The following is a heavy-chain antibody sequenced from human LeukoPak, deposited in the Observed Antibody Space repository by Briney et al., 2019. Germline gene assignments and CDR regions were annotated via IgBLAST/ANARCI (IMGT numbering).Heavy chain of an antibody. CDR2: ISGSGDRT. V-gene: IGHV3-23*01. CDR3: AKGGVVVPAAIFPPSPFDP. CDR1: GFTFSSYS. Sequence: PGGSLRLSCAPSGFTFSSYSMSWVRQAPGKGLEWVSAISGSGDRTYYTDSVKGRFTISRDNSKNTLYLQMNSLRAEDTAVYYCAKGGVVVPAAIFPPSPFDPWGQGTLVTVSS. J-gene: IGHJ5*02. D-gene: IGHD2-2*02.